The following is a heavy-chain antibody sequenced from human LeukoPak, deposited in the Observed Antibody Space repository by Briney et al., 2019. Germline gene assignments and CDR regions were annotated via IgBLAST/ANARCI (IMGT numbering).Heavy chain of an antibody. CDR2: ITNDGSTT. Sequence: GGSLRLSCAASGFTFSSYWMHWVRQAPGKGLVWVSRITNDGSTTNYADSVKGRFTISRDNAKNTLYLQMNSLRAEDTAVYYCARDVGIGSWGQGTLVTVSS. D-gene: IGHD1-26*01. V-gene: IGHV3-74*01. J-gene: IGHJ4*02. CDR1: GFTFSSYW. CDR3: ARDVGIGS.